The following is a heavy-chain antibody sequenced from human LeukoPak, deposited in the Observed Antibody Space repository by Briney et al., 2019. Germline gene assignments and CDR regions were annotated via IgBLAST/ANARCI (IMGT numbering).Heavy chain of an antibody. CDR2: IWYDGSNK. CDR1: GFTFTSYD. V-gene: IGHV3-33*01. Sequence: PGRSLRLSCAASGFTFTSYDMHWVRQAPGKGLEWVAVIWYDGSNKYYADSVKGRFTISRDNSKNTLYLQMNSLRAEDTAVYYCARDPIAAVRFDYWGQGTLVTVSS. D-gene: IGHD6-13*01. J-gene: IGHJ4*02. CDR3: ARDPIAAVRFDY.